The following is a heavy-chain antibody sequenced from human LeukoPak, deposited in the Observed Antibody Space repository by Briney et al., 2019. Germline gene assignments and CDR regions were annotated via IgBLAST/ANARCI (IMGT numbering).Heavy chain of an antibody. V-gene: IGHV3-23*01. J-gene: IGHJ4*02. CDR1: GFTFSSYA. CDR2: ISGGGGAT. Sequence: GGSLRLSCAASGFTFSSYAMSWVRQAPGKGLEWVSAISGGGGATYYADSVKGRFTISRDNSTNTLYLQMNSLRAEDTAIYYCAKDGSSSPYYFDYWGQGTLVTVSS. D-gene: IGHD6-13*01. CDR3: AKDGSSSPYYFDY.